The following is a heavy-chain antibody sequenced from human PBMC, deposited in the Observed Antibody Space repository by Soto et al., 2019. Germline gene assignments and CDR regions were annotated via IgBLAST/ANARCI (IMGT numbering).Heavy chain of an antibody. V-gene: IGHV4-4*07. CDR3: AKGGVRGSPSKTWGYFDY. CDR1: GGSISSYY. J-gene: IGHJ4*02. CDR2: IYTSGST. Sequence: QVQLQESGPGLVKPSETLSLTCTVSGGSISSYYWSWIRQPAGKGLEWIGRIYTSGSTNYNPSLKSRVTMSVDTSKNQFSLKLSSVTAADTAVYYCAKGGVRGSPSKTWGYFDYWGQGTLVTVSS. D-gene: IGHD7-27*01.